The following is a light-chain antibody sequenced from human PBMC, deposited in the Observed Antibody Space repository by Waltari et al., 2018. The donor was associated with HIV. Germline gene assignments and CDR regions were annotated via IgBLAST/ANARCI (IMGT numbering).Light chain of an antibody. CDR3: CSYAGSSTPV. Sequence: PGQSITISCTGTSSDVGSYNLVSWYQQHPGKAPKLMIYEVSKRPSGVSNRFSGSKSGNTASLTISGLQAEDEADYYCCSYAGSSTPVFGGGTKLTVL. V-gene: IGLV2-23*02. CDR2: EVS. CDR1: SSDVGSYNL. J-gene: IGLJ2*01.